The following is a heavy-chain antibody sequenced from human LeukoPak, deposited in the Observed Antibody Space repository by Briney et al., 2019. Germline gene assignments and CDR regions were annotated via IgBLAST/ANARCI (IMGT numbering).Heavy chain of an antibody. J-gene: IGHJ6*03. Sequence: SETLSLTCTVSGGSISSTGYYWTWVRRPAGKGLEWIGRIYPRGSTLYNPSLKSRVTLSVDTSRNQFSLRLTSVTAADTAVYYCARVYGGYDFNYYYYYMDVWGKGTTVTISS. D-gene: IGHD5-12*01. CDR2: IYPRGST. CDR1: GGSISSTGYY. V-gene: IGHV4-61*02. CDR3: ARVYGGYDFNYYYYYMDV.